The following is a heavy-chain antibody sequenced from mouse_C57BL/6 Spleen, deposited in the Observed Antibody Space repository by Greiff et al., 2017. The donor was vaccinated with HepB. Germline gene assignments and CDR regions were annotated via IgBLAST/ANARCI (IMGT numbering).Heavy chain of an antibody. CDR1: GFTFTSYG. CDR3: ASYGNYGYAMDY. J-gene: IGHJ4*01. V-gene: IGHV2-2*01. D-gene: IGHD2-1*01. Sequence: VQLKESGPGLVQPSQSLSITCTASGFTFTSYGVHWVRQSPGKGLEWLGVIWSGGSKDYNAAFISRLSISKDNSKSQVFFKMNSLQADDTAIYYCASYGNYGYAMDYWGQGTSVTVSS. CDR2: IWSGGSK.